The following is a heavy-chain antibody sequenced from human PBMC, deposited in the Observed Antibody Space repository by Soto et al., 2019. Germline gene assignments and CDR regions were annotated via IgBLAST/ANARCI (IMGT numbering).Heavy chain of an antibody. CDR3: AKVAPFILGSPF. Sequence: GGSLRLSCTASGFDFSGSEMNWFRQAPGKGLEWVAYITGSGGVMFHADSVKGRFSISRDNAKNSLFLEMSDLTADDTGVYYCAKVAPFILGSPFWGQGTLVTVSS. CDR2: ITGSGGVM. CDR1: GFDFSGSE. V-gene: IGHV3-48*03. D-gene: IGHD2-21*01. J-gene: IGHJ4*02.